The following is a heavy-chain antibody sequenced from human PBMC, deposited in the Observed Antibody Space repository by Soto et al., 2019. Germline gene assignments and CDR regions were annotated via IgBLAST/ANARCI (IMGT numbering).Heavy chain of an antibody. V-gene: IGHV1-8*01. D-gene: IGHD3-22*01. CDR3: TSPMGDSIVYYTL. Sequence: GASVKVSCKASGYTFTNYETIWVRQATGQGLEWLGWMNPNSGDTVYAQKFQGRVTLTRDTSISTAYMELSGLKTEDTAVYYCTSPMGDSIVYYTLWGQGTLVTVSS. J-gene: IGHJ4*02. CDR2: MNPNSGDT. CDR1: GYTFTNYE.